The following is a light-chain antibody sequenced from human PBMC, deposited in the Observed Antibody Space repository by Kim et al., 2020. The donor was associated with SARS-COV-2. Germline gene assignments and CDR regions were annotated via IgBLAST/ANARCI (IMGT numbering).Light chain of an antibody. CDR1: SLRSYY. V-gene: IGLV3-19*01. J-gene: IGLJ3*02. CDR2: GKN. CDR3: NSRDSSGNHLWV. Sequence: GHTVRITCKGDSLRSYYASWYQQKPGQAPVLVIYGKNNRPSGIPDRFSGSSSGNTASLTITGAQAEDEADYYCNSRDSSGNHLWVFGGGTQLTVL.